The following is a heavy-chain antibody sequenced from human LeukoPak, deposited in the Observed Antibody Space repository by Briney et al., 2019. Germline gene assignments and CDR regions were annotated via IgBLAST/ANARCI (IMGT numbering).Heavy chain of an antibody. J-gene: IGHJ4*02. V-gene: IGHV3-43D*04. CDR3: ARGVCSGGSCYSEGYYFDY. CDR1: GFTFYDYA. Sequence: GGSLRLSCAASGFTFYDYAMHWVRQAPGKGLEWVSLISWDGGSTYYADSVKGRFTISRDNSKNSLYLQMNSLRAEDTALYYCARGVCSGGSCYSEGYYFDYWGQGTLVTVSS. D-gene: IGHD2-15*01. CDR2: ISWDGGST.